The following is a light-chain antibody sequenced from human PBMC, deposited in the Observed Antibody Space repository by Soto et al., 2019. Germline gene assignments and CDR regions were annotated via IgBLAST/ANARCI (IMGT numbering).Light chain of an antibody. J-gene: IGKJ5*01. CDR3: QQYGTSEII. CDR1: QILLHSNGYNY. V-gene: IGKV2-28*01. Sequence: DIVMTQSPLSLPVTPGEPSSISCRSSQILLHSNGYNYLDWYLQKPGQSPQLLIYLGSNRASGVPDRFSGSGSGTDFTLTITRLEPEDFAVFYCQQYGTSEIIFGQGTRLEI. CDR2: LGS.